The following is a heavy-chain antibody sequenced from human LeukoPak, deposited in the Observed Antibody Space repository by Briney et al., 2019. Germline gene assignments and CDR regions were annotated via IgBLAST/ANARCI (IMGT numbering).Heavy chain of an antibody. Sequence: GGSLRLSCAASGFTFTDYFMNWIRQAPGKGLEWVSSISISGSTIYYADSVKGRFTISRDNSKNTLYLQMNSLRAEDTAVYYCAKDGEYGDYRYYYGMDVWGQGTTVTVSS. CDR3: AKDGEYGDYRYYYGMDV. D-gene: IGHD4-17*01. CDR2: ISISGSTI. CDR1: GFTFTDYF. V-gene: IGHV3-11*04. J-gene: IGHJ6*02.